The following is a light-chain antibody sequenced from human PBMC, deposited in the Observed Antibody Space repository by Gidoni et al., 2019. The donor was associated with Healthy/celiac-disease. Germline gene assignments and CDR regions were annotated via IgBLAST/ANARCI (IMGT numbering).Light chain of an antibody. CDR3: MQALQTPPCS. CDR2: LGS. CDR1: PSLLHSNGYNY. V-gene: IGKV2-28*01. Sequence: DIVMTQSPLSLPVTPGEPASISCRSSPSLLHSNGYNYLDWYLQKPGQSPQLLIYLGSNRASGVPDRFSGSGSGTDFTLKISRVEAEDVGVYYCMQALQTPPCSFXQXTKLEIK. J-gene: IGKJ2*04.